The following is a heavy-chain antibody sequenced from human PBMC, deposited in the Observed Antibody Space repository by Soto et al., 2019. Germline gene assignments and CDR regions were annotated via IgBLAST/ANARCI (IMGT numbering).Heavy chain of an antibody. CDR2: IYYSGST. CDR1: GGSISSGGYY. CDR3: ARGGKRGSGSYPVAY. Sequence: QVQLQESGPGLVKPSQTLSLTCTVSGGSISSGGYYWSWIRQHPGKGLEWIGYIYYSGSTYYNPSLKSRVTISVDTYKNQFSLKLSSVTAADTAVYYCARGGKRGSGSYPVAYWGQGTLVTVSS. D-gene: IGHD3-10*01. J-gene: IGHJ4*02. V-gene: IGHV4-31*03.